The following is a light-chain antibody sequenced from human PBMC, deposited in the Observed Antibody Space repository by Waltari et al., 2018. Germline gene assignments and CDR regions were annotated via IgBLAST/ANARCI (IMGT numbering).Light chain of an antibody. CDR2: DSS. CDR1: QSVRTN. V-gene: IGKV3-15*01. Sequence: EIVVTQSPATLYVSPGERVTLSCRASQSVRTNLAWYQKKPGQAPRLLIYDSSTRATGFPARFSGSVSGTEFTLTISSLQSEDCAVYYCQQYNDWPHTFGQGTYVAIK. CDR3: QQYNDWPHT. J-gene: IGKJ2*01.